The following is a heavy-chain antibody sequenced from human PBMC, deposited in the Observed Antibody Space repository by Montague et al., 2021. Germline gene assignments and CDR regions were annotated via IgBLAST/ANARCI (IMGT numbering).Heavy chain of an antibody. CDR3: ARVAAWGYYDTSGPNWFDP. V-gene: IGHV4-4*02. CDR1: GGSISSNNW. D-gene: IGHD3-22*01. CDR2: IFHNGST. J-gene: IGHJ5*02. Sequence: SETRSLTCAASGGSISSNNWWTWVRPPPGKGLEWIGEIFHNGSTTYSPSLKSRVTISMDKSKNQFSLKLTSVTAADTAVYYCARVAAWGYYDTSGPNWFDPWGQGTLVTVSS.